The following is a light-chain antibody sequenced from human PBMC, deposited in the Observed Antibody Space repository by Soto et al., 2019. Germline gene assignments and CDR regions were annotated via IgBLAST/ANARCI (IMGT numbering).Light chain of an antibody. V-gene: IGKV1-33*01. J-gene: IGKJ5*01. CDR1: QDISNF. CDR3: QQYSTLIT. Sequence: DTQMTQSPSSLSASVGDRVTITCQASQDISNFLNWYQQKPGIGPKVLIYAASKLETGVPSRFSGSGSGTVFTFTISSLQHEDVATYYCQQYSTLITFGQGTRLEIK. CDR2: AAS.